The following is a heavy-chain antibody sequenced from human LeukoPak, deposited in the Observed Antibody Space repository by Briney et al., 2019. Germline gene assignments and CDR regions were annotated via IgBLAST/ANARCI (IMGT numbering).Heavy chain of an antibody. CDR3: TKGGTVGFDS. D-gene: IGHD1-1*01. CDR2: INSDGSST. Sequence: PGGSLRLSCAASGFTFNTYWMHWVRQSPGKGLVWVSRINSDGSSTTYADSVKGRFTISRDNAKSTVYLQMNSLRDEDTAVYYCTKGGTVGFDSWGQGTVVTVSS. CDR1: GFTFNTYW. V-gene: IGHV3-74*01. J-gene: IGHJ4*02.